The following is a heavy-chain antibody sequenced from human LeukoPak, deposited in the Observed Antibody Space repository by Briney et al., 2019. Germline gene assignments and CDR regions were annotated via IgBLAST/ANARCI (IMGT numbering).Heavy chain of an antibody. CDR1: GFTFSSYA. Sequence: GGSLRLSCAASGFTFSSYAMSWVRQAPGKGLEWVSAISGSGGSTYYADSVKGRFTISRDNSKNTLYLQMNSLRAEDTVVYYCAKDAVLRYFDWLPLDYWGQGTLVTVSS. CDR3: AKDAVLRYFDWLPLDY. J-gene: IGHJ4*02. V-gene: IGHV3-23*01. CDR2: ISGSGGST. D-gene: IGHD3-9*01.